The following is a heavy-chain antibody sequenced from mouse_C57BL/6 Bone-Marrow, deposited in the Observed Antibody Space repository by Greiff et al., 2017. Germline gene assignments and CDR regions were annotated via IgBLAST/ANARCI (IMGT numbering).Heavy chain of an antibody. V-gene: IGHV14-3*01. J-gene: IGHJ3*01. CDR2: IDPANGNN. D-gene: IGHD1-1*01. CDR3: ARGDYYGSSPACFAY. CDR1: GFNIKNTY. Sequence: VQLQQSVAELVRPGASVKLSCTASGFNIKNTYMHWVKQRPEQGLEWIGRIDPANGNNKYDPKFQGKATITADTSSTTAYLQLSSLTSEDTAIYYCARGDYYGSSPACFAYWGQGTLVTVSA.